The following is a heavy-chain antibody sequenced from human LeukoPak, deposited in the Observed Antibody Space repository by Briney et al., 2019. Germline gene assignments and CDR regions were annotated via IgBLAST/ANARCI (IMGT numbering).Heavy chain of an antibody. J-gene: IGHJ4*02. D-gene: IGHD3-22*01. V-gene: IGHV4-59*08. CDR3: ARHHSSAYPFDY. CDR2: VSNSGTT. CDR1: GGSISHYY. Sequence: SETLSLTCTVSGGSISHYYWSWIRQSPGKGLEWIGYVSNSGTTNYRPSLRSRVTLSVDTSQNHVSLKLTSITAADTGLYYCARHHSSAYPFDYWGQGTLVTVSS.